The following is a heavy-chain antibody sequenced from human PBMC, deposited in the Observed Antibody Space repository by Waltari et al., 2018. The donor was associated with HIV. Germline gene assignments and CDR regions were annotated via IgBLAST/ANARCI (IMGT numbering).Heavy chain of an antibody. Sequence: QVHLVQSGTAVKKHGSSVTVTCRASGATVSSSVLSWVRQAPGQGLQWMGRIIPSYDLADYAQNFKGRLTITADHSTGTTSMELSGLKSEDTAVYYCAREFYDGEEKYMVDGADPWGRGTLVTVSS. CDR2: IIPSYDLA. CDR1: GATVSSSV. V-gene: IGHV1-69*04. CDR3: AREFYDGEEKYMVDGADP. J-gene: IGHJ5*02. D-gene: IGHD3-22*01.